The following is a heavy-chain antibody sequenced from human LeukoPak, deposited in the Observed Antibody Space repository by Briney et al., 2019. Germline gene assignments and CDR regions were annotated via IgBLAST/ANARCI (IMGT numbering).Heavy chain of an antibody. CDR1: GGSISTYY. CDR2: GFTSGTT. J-gene: IGHJ3*02. CDR3: ASSSGWSAFDI. V-gene: IGHV4-4*07. Sequence: PSETLSLTCTVSGGSISTYYWTWVRQPAGKGLEWIGRGFTSGTTNYNPSLKSRVTMSIDTSKNQFSLKLTSVTAADTAMYYCASSSGWSAFDIWGQGTPVTVSS. D-gene: IGHD6-19*01.